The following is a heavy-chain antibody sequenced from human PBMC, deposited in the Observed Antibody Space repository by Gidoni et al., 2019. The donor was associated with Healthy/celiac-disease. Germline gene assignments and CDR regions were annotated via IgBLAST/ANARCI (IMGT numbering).Heavy chain of an antibody. CDR3: ARRGVVTNFDY. CDR1: GGSISSSSYY. V-gene: IGHV4-39*01. Sequence: QLQLQESGPGLVKPSETLSLTCTVSGGSISSSSYYWGWIRQPPGKGLEWIGSIYYSGSTYYNPSLKRRVTISVDTSKNQFSLKLSSVTAADTDVYYCARRGVVTNFDYWGQGTLVTVSS. D-gene: IGHD2-15*01. J-gene: IGHJ4*02. CDR2: IYYSGST.